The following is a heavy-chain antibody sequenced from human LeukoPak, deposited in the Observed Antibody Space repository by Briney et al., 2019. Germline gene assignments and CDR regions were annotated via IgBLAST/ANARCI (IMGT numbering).Heavy chain of an antibody. J-gene: IGHJ4*02. Sequence: SETLSLTCTASGGSISSNYWSWIRQPPGKGLEWIGYIYYSGSTNYNPSLKSRVTISVDTSKNQFSLKLSSVTAADTAVYYCARRDYGSGSSGDWGQGTLVTVSS. CDR2: IYYSGST. CDR3: ARRDYGSGSSGD. V-gene: IGHV4-59*12. CDR1: GGSISSNY. D-gene: IGHD3-10*01.